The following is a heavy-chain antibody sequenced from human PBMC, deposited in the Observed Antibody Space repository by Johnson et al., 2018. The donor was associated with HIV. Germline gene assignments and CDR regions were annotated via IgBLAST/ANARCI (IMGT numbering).Heavy chain of an antibody. V-gene: IGHV3-30*04. CDR3: AKGGYSYGNAFDI. D-gene: IGHD5-18*01. CDR2: ISYDGRNK. Sequence: QVQLVESGGGLVQPGGSLRLSCAASGFTFSSYAMHWVRQAPGMGLEWVADISYDGRNKYYADSVKGRFTISRDNSKNTLYLQMNSLRAEDTAVYYCAKGGYSYGNAFDIWGQGTMVTVSS. CDR1: GFTFSSYA. J-gene: IGHJ3*02.